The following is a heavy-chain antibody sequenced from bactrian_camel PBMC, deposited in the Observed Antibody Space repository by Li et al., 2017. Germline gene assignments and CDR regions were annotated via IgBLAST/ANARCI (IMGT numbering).Heavy chain of an antibody. D-gene: IGHD4*01. Sequence: HVQLVESGGGSVEAGGSLRLSCLVSGYSGSDKCMGWFRQVPGKEREGVAGIYIAGGSTYYADSVKGRFTISSAGNTLYLQMNSLKPGDTAVYYCAADGGVSDYVPRPFAYWGQGTQVTVS. CDR1: GYSGSDKC. V-gene: IGHV3S1*01. CDR2: IYIAGGST. CDR3: AADGGVSDYVPRPFAY. J-gene: IGHJ6*01.